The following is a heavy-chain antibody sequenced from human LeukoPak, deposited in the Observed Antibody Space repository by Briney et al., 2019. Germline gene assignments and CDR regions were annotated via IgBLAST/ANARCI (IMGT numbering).Heavy chain of an antibody. J-gene: IGHJ4*02. D-gene: IGHD3-9*01. V-gene: IGHV3-23*01. CDR1: GFIFSNYA. Sequence: GGSLRLSCAASGFIFSNYAMSWVRQAPGRGLEWVSSINDGGGSTYYADSVKGRFTISRDNSKNTLYLQMNSLRAEDTAVYYCARDFGWLSGFDNWGQGTLVTVSS. CDR2: INDGGGST. CDR3: ARDFGWLSGFDN.